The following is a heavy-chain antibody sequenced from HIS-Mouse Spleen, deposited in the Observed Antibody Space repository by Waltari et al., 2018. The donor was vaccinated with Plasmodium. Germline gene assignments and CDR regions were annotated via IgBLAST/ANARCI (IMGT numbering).Heavy chain of an antibody. V-gene: IGHV3-7*01. Sequence: EVQLVESGGGLVQRGGSLRLSCAASGFTFSGYWMSWVGQAPGKGRERVAKIKQDGSEEDYVECVKCRFTISRDKAKNSLYLQMNSLRAEDTAVYYCASSWYWYFDLWGRGTLVTVSS. J-gene: IGHJ2*01. CDR2: IKQDGSEE. CDR1: GFTFSGYW. D-gene: IGHD6-13*01. CDR3: ASSWYWYFDL.